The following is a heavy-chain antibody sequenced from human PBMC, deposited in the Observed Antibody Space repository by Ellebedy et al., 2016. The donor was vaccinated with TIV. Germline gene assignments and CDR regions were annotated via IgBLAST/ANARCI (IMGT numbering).Heavy chain of an antibody. CDR1: GFTFTDSY. Sequence: GESLKLSCVASGFTFTDSYMSWLRQAPGKGLEWVSYISPTGNIIHYADSVKGRFPISRDNARNSLYLQMNILRAEDTAVYYCARETAWYFDLWGRGTLVTVSS. CDR2: ISPTGNII. J-gene: IGHJ2*01. CDR3: ARETAWYFDL. V-gene: IGHV3-11*01.